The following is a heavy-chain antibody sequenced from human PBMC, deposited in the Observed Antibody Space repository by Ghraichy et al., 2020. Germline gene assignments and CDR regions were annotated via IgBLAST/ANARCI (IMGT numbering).Heavy chain of an antibody. J-gene: IGHJ6*02. Sequence: LSLTCAASGFTFSSYWMHWVRQAPGKGLVWVSRINSDGSSTSYADSVKGRFTISRDNAKNTLYLQMNSLRAEDTAVYYCAREGSSWTLGNYGMDVWGQGTTVTVSS. CDR2: INSDGSST. V-gene: IGHV3-74*01. CDR3: AREGSSWTLGNYGMDV. CDR1: GFTFSSYW. D-gene: IGHD6-13*01.